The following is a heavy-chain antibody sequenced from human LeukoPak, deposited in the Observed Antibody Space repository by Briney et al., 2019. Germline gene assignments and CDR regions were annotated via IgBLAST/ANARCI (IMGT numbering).Heavy chain of an antibody. CDR1: GFTFSSYW. Sequence: GGSLRLSCAASGFTFSSYWMSWVRQAPGKGLEWVANIKQDGSEKYYVDSVKGRSTISRDNAKNSLYLQMNSLRAEDTAVYYCARERDYYDSSGDAFDIWGQGTMVTVSS. CDR3: ARERDYYDSSGDAFDI. D-gene: IGHD3-22*01. J-gene: IGHJ3*02. CDR2: IKQDGSEK. V-gene: IGHV3-7*01.